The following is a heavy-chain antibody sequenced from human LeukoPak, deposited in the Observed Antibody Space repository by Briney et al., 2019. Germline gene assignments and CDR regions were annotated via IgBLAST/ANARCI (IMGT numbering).Heavy chain of an antibody. CDR1: GFTFSGHW. CDR2: SNSDGSTT. CDR3: ARTRGSLAFAFDI. J-gene: IGHJ3*02. Sequence: GGSLRLSCAASGFTFSGHWMHWVRQAAGRGLVWVSHSNSDGSTTTYADSVKGRFTISRDNAKNTLYLQMNSLRAEDTAVYYCARTRGSLAFAFDIWGRGTMVTVSS. D-gene: IGHD1-26*01. V-gene: IGHV3-74*01.